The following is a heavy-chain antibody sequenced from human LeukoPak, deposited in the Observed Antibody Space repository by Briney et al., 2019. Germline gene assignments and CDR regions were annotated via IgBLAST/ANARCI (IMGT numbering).Heavy chain of an antibody. Sequence: PGGSLRLSCAASGFTFSSYGMNWVRQAPGKGLEWVSSISSSSSYIYYADSVKGRFTISRDNAKNSLYLQMNSLRAEDTAVYYCARDGYCGGDCYDAFDIWGQGTMVTVSS. CDR3: ARDGYCGGDCYDAFDI. D-gene: IGHD2-21*01. CDR2: ISSSSSYI. V-gene: IGHV3-21*01. J-gene: IGHJ3*02. CDR1: GFTFSSYG.